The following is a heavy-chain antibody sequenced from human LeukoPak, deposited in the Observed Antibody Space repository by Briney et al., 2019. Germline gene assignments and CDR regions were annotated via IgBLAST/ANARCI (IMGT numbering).Heavy chain of an antibody. CDR2: IRGGGVT. V-gene: IGHV3-23*01. CDR1: GFSFSDYA. CDR3: AKANWVSNADAVW. J-gene: IGHJ4*02. Sequence: GGSLRLSCAASGFSFSDYAMSWVRRAPARGPEWVSSIRGGGVTFYADSVKGRFTLSRDDSRNTVFLQLNNLRVEDTAIYYCAKANWVSNADAVWWGQGTQVTVSS. D-gene: IGHD1-1*01.